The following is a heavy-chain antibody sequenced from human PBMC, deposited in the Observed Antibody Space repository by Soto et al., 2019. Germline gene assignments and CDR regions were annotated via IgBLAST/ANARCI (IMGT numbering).Heavy chain of an antibody. CDR1: GYTFTSYA. CDR3: ARDLNDSSGWLDY. V-gene: IGHV1-3*01. J-gene: IGHJ4*02. CDR2: INAGNGNT. Sequence: ASVKVSCKASGYTFTSYAMHWVRQAPGQRLEWMGWINAGNGNTKYPQKFQGRVTITRDTSASTAYMELSSLRSEDTAVYYCARDLNDSSGWLDYWGQGTLVTVSS. D-gene: IGHD6-19*01.